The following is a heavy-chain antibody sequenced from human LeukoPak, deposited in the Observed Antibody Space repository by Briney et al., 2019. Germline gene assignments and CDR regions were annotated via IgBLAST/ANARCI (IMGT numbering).Heavy chain of an antibody. CDR1: GFTFSDYY. CDR3: ARDRYEYSSGWYHEYFQH. V-gene: IGHV3-11*01. J-gene: IGHJ1*01. Sequence: GGSLRLSCAASGFTFSDYYMSWIRQAPGKGLEWVSYISSSGSTIYYADSVKGRFTISRDNAKNSLYLQMNSLRAEDTAVYYCARDRYEYSSGWYHEYFQHWGQGTLVTVSS. D-gene: IGHD6-19*01. CDR2: ISSSGSTI.